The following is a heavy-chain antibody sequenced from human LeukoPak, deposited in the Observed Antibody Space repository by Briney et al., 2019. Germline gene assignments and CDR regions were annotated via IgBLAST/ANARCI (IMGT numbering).Heavy chain of an antibody. V-gene: IGHV4-59*12. D-gene: IGHD2-8*01. CDR2: IFDSGDT. CDR3: AREVYCTNGVCSVYFDY. Sequence: SETLSLTCTVSGGSISSYYWSWIRQPPGKGLEWIAYIFDSGDTRYNPSLKSRVTISVDTSKNQFSLKLSSVTAADTAVYYCAREVYCTNGVCSVYFDYWGQGTLVTVSS. CDR1: GGSISSYY. J-gene: IGHJ4*02.